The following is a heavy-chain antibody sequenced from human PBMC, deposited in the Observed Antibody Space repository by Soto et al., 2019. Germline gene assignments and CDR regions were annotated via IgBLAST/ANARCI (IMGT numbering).Heavy chain of an antibody. CDR1: SGSITNYY. V-gene: IGHV4-59*01. Sequence: SETLSLTCSVSSGSITNYYWSWIRQPPGKGLEWIGYIYHSGGTDYNPSLKSRVTISVDTSKNQFSLKLSSVTAADTAVYYCARDRRDFWSGDASGDYYNGMDVWGQGTTVTAP. J-gene: IGHJ6*02. D-gene: IGHD3-3*01. CDR3: ARDRRDFWSGDASGDYYNGMDV. CDR2: IYHSGGT.